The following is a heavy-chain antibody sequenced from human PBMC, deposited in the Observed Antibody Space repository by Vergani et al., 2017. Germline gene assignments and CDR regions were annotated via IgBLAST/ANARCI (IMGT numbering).Heavy chain of an antibody. V-gene: IGHV3-48*04. CDR2: ISSSSSTI. J-gene: IGHJ6*02. CDR3: AREGPDILTGYVYGMDV. CDR1: GFTFSSYS. Sequence: EVQLVESGGGLVQPGGSLRPSCAASGFTFSSYSMNWVRQAPGKGLEWVSYISSSSSTIYYADSVKGRFTYSRDNAKNSLYLQMNSLRAEDTAVYYCAREGPDILTGYVYGMDVWGQGTTVTVSS. D-gene: IGHD3-9*01.